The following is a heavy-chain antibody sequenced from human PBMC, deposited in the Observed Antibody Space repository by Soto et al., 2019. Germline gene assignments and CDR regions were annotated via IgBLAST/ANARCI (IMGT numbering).Heavy chain of an antibody. CDR2: IYYSGST. J-gene: IGHJ4*02. CDR1: GGSISSSSYY. D-gene: IGHD4-17*01. Sequence: QLQLQESGPGLVKPSETLSLTCTVSGGSISSSSYYWGWIRQPPGKGLEWIGSIYYSGSTYYNPSLKSRVTISVDTSKNQFSLKLSSVTAADTAVYYCARHVRGTVTSRNFDYWGLGTLVTVSS. V-gene: IGHV4-39*01. CDR3: ARHVRGTVTSRNFDY.